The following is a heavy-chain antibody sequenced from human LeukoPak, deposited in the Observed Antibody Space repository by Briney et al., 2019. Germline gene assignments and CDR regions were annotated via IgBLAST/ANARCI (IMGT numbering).Heavy chain of an antibody. CDR1: GFTFSSSA. Sequence: GGSLRLSCAASGFTFSSSAMSWVRQVPGKGLEWVSAISGSGGSTYYADSVKGRFTISRDNSKNTLYLQMNSLRAEDTAVYYCAKLDIIQLWLLFDYWGQGTLVTVSS. V-gene: IGHV3-23*01. J-gene: IGHJ4*02. CDR3: AKLDIIQLWLLFDY. CDR2: ISGSGGST. D-gene: IGHD5-18*01.